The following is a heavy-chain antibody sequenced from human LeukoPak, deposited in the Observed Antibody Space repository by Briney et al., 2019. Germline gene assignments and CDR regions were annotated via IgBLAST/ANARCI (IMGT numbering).Heavy chain of an antibody. Sequence: GGSLRLSCTASGFTFGDYAMSWFRQAPGKGLEWVGFIRSKAYGGTTEYAASVKGRFTISRDDSKSIAYLQMNSQKTEDTAVYYCTRDIAAVTYPFDYRGQGTLVTVSS. J-gene: IGHJ4*02. CDR1: GFTFGDYA. V-gene: IGHV3-49*03. CDR2: IRSKAYGGTT. D-gene: IGHD6-13*01. CDR3: TRDIAAVTYPFDY.